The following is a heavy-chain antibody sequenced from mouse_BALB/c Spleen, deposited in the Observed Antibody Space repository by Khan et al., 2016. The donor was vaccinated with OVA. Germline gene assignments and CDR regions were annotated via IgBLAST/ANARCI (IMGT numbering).Heavy chain of an antibody. J-gene: IGHJ3*01. V-gene: IGHV1-77*01. CDR3: AREWGAWFTY. CDR1: GYTFTDYN. CDR2: IYPGSNNT. Sequence: VQLQQSGAELARPGASVKLSCKASGYTFTDYNINWVKQRTGQGLEWLGEIYPGSNNTYYNEKFTGQATLTADKSSSTAYMQLGSLTSEDSAVYFCAREWGAWFTYWGQGTLVTVSA.